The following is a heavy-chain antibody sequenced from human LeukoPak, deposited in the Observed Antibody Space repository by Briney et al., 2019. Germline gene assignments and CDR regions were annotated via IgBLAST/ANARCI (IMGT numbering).Heavy chain of an antibody. CDR1: GGSFSVYH. V-gene: IGHV4-34*01. CDR2: INHSGST. J-gene: IGHJ4*02. CDR3: ARMSPRLRRLTVTTSKGFDY. Sequence: SETLSLTCAVYGGSFSVYHWSWIRQTPGKGLEWIGEINHSGSTNYIPSLKSRATISIDTSKNQFSLKLSSVTAADTAVYYCARMSPRLRRLTVTTSKGFDYWGQGTLVTVSS. D-gene: IGHD4-17*01.